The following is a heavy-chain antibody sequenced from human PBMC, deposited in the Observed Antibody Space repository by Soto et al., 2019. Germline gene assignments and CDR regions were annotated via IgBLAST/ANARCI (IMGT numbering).Heavy chain of an antibody. CDR2: ISGYNGKT. CDR1: GYTFTSYG. D-gene: IGHD3-10*01. Sequence: QVQLVQSGAEVKKPGASVKVSCKASGYTFTSYGVSWVRQAPGQGLEWMGWISGYNGKTNYAQKLQGRVTMTTDTSTSTAYMEVTSLRSDDTAVYYCARAGKYYYGSGRPYCDGVDVWGQGITVTVSS. J-gene: IGHJ6*02. CDR3: ARAGKYYYGSGRPYCDGVDV. V-gene: IGHV1-18*04.